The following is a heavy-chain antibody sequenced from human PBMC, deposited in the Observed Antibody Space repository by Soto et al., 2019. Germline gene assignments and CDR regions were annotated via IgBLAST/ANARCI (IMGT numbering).Heavy chain of an antibody. CDR3: VRAIIMVVAATHHDALDI. V-gene: IGHV3-11*06. J-gene: IGHJ3*02. Sequence: QVQLVESGGGLVKPGGSLRLSCAASGFTFSDYYMTWIRQAPGKGLEWVSYISSSGNYTKYTDSVKGRFTISRDNAKNSMYRQMNSLRAEDTATYYCVRAIIMVVAATHHDALDIWGQGTMVTASS. D-gene: IGHD2-15*01. CDR2: ISSSGNYT. CDR1: GFTFSDYY.